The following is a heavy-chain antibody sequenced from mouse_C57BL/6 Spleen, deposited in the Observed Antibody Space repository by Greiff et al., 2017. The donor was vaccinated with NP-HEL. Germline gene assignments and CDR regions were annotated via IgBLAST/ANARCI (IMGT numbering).Heavy chain of an antibody. Sequence: EVKLVESGGGLVQPGESLKLSCESNEYKFPSHDMSWVRKTPEKRLELVAAINSDGGSTYYPDTMERRFIISRDNTKKTLYLQMRSLRSEDTALYCWARHGYYGYFDVWGTGTTVTVSS. J-gene: IGHJ1*03. D-gene: IGHD2-2*01. CDR2: INSDGGST. CDR3: ARHGYYGYFDV. V-gene: IGHV5-2*01. CDR1: EYKFPSHD.